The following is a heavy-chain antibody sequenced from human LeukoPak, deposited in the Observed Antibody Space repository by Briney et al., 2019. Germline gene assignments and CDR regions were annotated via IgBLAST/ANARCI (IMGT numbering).Heavy chain of an antibody. V-gene: IGHV1-18*01. CDR1: GYTFTSYG. J-gene: IGHJ4*02. CDR3: AKAPVYGDYDPYYFDY. Sequence: ASVKVSCKASGYTFTSYGINWVRQAPGQGPEWMGWISAYNGNTKYAQNLQGRVTMTTDTSTSTAYMELRSLRSDDTAVYYCAKAPVYGDYDPYYFDYWGQGTLVTVSS. D-gene: IGHD4-17*01. CDR2: ISAYNGNT.